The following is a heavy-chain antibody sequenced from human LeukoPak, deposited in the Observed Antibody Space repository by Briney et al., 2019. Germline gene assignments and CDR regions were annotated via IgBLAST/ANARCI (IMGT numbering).Heavy chain of an antibody. J-gene: IGHJ5*02. CDR3: ARGWFGEPRDS. V-gene: IGHV3-23*03. CDR2: IYSGGLT. Sequence: GGSLRLSCAASGFTFSSYAMSWVRQAPGKGLECISSIYSGGLTVYADSVKGRFTISRDNFKNTLYLQMNSLRAEDTAVYYCARGWFGEPRDSWGQGTRVTVSS. D-gene: IGHD3-10*01. CDR1: GFTFSSYA.